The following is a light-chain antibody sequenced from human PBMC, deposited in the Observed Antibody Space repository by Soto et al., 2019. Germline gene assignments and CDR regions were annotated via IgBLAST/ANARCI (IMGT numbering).Light chain of an antibody. CDR3: QQYNSYSLT. Sequence: DIQMTQSPSTLSASVGYRFTITCRASQSISSWLAWYQQKPGRAPKLLIYDASSLESGVPSRFSGSGSGTEFNLTTSSLQPDDFATYYCQQYNSYSLTFGQGTKVDIK. CDR1: QSISSW. CDR2: DAS. J-gene: IGKJ2*01. V-gene: IGKV1-5*01.